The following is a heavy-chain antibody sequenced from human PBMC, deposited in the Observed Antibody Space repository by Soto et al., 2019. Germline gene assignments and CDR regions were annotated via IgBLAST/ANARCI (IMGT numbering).Heavy chain of an antibody. CDR2: ISSSGSTI. J-gene: IGHJ4*02. Sequence: GGSLRLSCAASGFTFSSYEMNWVRQAPGKGLEWVSYISSSGSTIYYADSVKGRFTISRDNAKNSLYLQMNSLRAEDTAVYYCARGSPYCSSTSCYDYWGQGTLVTVSS. D-gene: IGHD2-2*01. CDR1: GFTFSSYE. CDR3: ARGSPYCSSTSCYDY. V-gene: IGHV3-48*03.